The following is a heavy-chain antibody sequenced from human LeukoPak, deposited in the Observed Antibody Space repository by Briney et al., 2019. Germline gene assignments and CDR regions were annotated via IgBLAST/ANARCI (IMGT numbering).Heavy chain of an antibody. V-gene: IGHV4-39*02. Sequence: PSETLSLTCTVSGGSISRSSYYWGWIRQPPGKGLQWIGSIHYSGTTYYNPSLKSRVTISVDTSKNHFSLQLSSVSAADTAVYYCARTSSGPNWFDPWGQGTLVTVSS. CDR1: GGSISRSSYY. J-gene: IGHJ5*02. D-gene: IGHD3-22*01. CDR3: ARTSSGPNWFDP. CDR2: IHYSGTT.